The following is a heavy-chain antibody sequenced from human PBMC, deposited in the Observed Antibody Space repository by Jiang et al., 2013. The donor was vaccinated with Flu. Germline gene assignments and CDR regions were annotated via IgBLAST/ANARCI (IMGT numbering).Heavy chain of an antibody. CDR1: GYSLTSYG. CDR2: INTNTGNP. CDR3: ARDLREMETRDYYYYGMDV. J-gene: IGHJ6*02. Sequence: CKASGYSLTSYGMNWVRQAPGQGLEWMGYINTNTGNPTFAQGFTGRFVFTLDTSVNTAYLQISSLKAEDTAVYYCARDLREMETRDYYYYGMDVWGQGTTVTVSS. V-gene: IGHV7-4-1*02. D-gene: IGHD5-24*01.